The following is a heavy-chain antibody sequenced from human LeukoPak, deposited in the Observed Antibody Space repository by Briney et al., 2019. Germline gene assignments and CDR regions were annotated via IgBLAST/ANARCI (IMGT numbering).Heavy chain of an antibody. CDR2: INPNSGGT. CDR3: ARDALAIAAAGPGRFDP. D-gene: IGHD6-13*01. CDR1: GYTFTSYY. J-gene: IGHJ5*02. V-gene: IGHV1-2*06. Sequence: ASVKVSCKASGYTFTSYYMHWVRQAPGQGLEWMGRINPNSGGTNYAQKFQGRVTMTRDTSISTAYMELSRLRSDDTAVYYCARDALAIAAAGPGRFDPWGQGTLVTVSS.